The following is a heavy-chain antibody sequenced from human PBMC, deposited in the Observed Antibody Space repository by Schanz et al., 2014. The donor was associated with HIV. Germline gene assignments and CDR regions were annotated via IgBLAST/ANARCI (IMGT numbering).Heavy chain of an antibody. V-gene: IGHV3-9*01. CDR1: GFNFNDFY. Sequence: VQLVESGGGLVKPGGSLRLSCAASGFNFNDFYMSWIRQAPGKGLEWVSGISWKSDSIGYADAVKGRFTISRDNANNFVYLEMNGLRVEDTALYYCAKGIMGATEYYYGMDVWGQGTMVTVSS. CDR3: AKGIMGATEYYYGMDV. D-gene: IGHD1-26*01. CDR2: ISWKSDSI. J-gene: IGHJ6*02.